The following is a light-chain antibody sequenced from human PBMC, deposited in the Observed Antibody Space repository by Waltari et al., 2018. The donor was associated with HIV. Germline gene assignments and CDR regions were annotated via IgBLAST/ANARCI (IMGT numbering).Light chain of an antibody. J-gene: IGLJ2*01. CDR1: SSNIGTNY. Sequence: QSVLTQPPSASGTPGQSVTISCSGTSSNIGTNYVYWYQQLPGTAPKLLIYRNNKRPSGVPDRFSGSKSGTSASLAISGLRSDDEADYYCAAWDDTLTVVFGGGNKLTVL. V-gene: IGLV1-47*01. CDR2: RNN. CDR3: AAWDDTLTVV.